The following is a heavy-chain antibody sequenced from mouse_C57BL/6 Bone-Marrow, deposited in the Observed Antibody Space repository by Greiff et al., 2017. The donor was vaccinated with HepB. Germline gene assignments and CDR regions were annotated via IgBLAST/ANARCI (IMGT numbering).Heavy chain of an antibody. D-gene: IGHD1-1*01. J-gene: IGHJ4*01. CDR3: ARRDEYGYYYAMDY. CDR2: ISNGGGST. Sequence: EVMLVESGGGLVQPGGSLKLSCAASGFTFSDYYMYWVRQTPEKRLEWVAYISNGGGSTYYPDTVKGRFTISRDNAKNTLYLQMSRLKAEDTAMYYCARRDEYGYYYAMDYWGQGTSVTVSS. CDR1: GFTFSDYY. V-gene: IGHV5-12*01.